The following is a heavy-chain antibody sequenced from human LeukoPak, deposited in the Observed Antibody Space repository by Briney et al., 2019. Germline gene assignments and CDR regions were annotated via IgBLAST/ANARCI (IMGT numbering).Heavy chain of an antibody. CDR1: GDSISSYY. V-gene: IGHV4-59*01. CDR2: IYYSGST. CDR3: ARAPSYDFWSGYYPLDYYYGMDV. J-gene: IGHJ6*02. D-gene: IGHD3-3*01. Sequence: SETLSLTCTVSGDSISSYYWSWIRQPPGKGLEWIGYIYYSGSTNYNPSLKSRVTISVDTSKNQFSLKLSSVTAADTAVYYCARAPSYDFWSGYYPLDYYYGMDVWGQGTTVTVSS.